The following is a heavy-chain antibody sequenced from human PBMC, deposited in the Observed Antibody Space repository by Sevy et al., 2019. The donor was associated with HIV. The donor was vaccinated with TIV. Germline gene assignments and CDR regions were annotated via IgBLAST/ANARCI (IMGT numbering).Heavy chain of an antibody. CDR3: ARWNLAYCGGDCTEYFQH. CDR1: GYTFTSYG. V-gene: IGHV1-18*04. J-gene: IGHJ1*01. Sequence: ASVKVSCKASGYTFTSYGISWVRQAPGQGLEWMGWISAYNGNTNYAQKLQGRVTMTTDTSTSTDYMELRSLRCDETAVNDGARWNLAYCGGDCTEYFQHWGQGTLVTVSS. D-gene: IGHD2-21*02. CDR2: ISAYNGNT.